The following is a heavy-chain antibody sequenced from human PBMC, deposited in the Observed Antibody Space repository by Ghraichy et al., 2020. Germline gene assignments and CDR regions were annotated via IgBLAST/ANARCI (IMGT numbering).Heavy chain of an antibody. D-gene: IGHD2-15*01. V-gene: IGHV4-30-4*01. CDR3: ARESGCSGGSCYFDY. CDR1: GGSISSGDYY. Sequence: SETLSLTCTVSGGSISSGDYYWSWIRQPPGKGLEWIGYIYYSGSTYYNPSLKSRVTISVDTSKNQFSLKLSSVTAADTAVYYCARESGCSGGSCYFDYWGQGTLVTVSS. J-gene: IGHJ4*02. CDR2: IYYSGST.